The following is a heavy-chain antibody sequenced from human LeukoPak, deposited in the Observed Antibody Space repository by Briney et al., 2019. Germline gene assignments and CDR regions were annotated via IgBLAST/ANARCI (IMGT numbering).Heavy chain of an antibody. V-gene: IGHV1-8*03. CDR1: GYTFTSYD. Sequence: ASVKVSRKASGYTFTSYDINWVRQATGQGLEWMGWMNPNSGNTGYAQKFQGRVTITRNTSISTAYMELSSLRSEDTAVYYCARGLRRSTMVRGVIGYWGQGTLVTVSS. J-gene: IGHJ4*02. CDR3: ARGLRRSTMVRGVIGY. D-gene: IGHD3-10*01. CDR2: MNPNSGNT.